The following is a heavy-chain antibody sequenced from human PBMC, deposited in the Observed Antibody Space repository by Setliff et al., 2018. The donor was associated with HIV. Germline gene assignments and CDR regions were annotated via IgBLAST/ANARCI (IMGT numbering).Heavy chain of an antibody. CDR1: GYIFTSYW. Sequence: GESLKISCQGSGYIFTSYWIGWVRQMPGKGLEWMGIIYPRDSDTKYSPSFQGQVTISADKAINTAYLQWMSLKASDTATYYCAISYGGHSWARLDYWGRGTLVTVSS. CDR2: IYPRDSDT. V-gene: IGHV5-51*01. CDR3: AISYGGHSWARLDY. D-gene: IGHD4-17*01. J-gene: IGHJ4*02.